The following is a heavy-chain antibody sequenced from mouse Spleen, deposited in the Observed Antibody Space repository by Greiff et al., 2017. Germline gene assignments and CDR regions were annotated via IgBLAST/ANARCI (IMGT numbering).Heavy chain of an antibody. V-gene: IGHV1-42*01. CDR1: GYSFTGYY. CDR3: ARETNWDWFAY. CDR2: INPSTGGT. Sequence: VQLQQSGPELVKPGASVKISCKASGYSFTGYYMNWVKQSPEKSLEWIGEINPSTGGTTYNQKFKAKATLTVDKSSSTAYMQLKSLTSEDSAVYYCARETNWDWFAYWGQGTLVTVSA. D-gene: IGHD4-1*01. J-gene: IGHJ3*01.